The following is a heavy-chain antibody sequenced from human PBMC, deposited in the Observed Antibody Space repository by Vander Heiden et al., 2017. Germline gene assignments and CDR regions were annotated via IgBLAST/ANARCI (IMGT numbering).Heavy chain of an antibody. CDR3: ARLFLIGPYYESSGYVSH. V-gene: IGHV4-39*01. CDR1: GGSIRISSYY. Sequence: QLQLQESGPGLVKTSETLSLTCTVSGGSIRISSYYWGWIRPPPGEGLEWIGSIYFNGNTYYNPSLKSRVTISVDTSKNQFSLKLSSVTAADTAVYYCARLFLIGPYYESSGYVSHWGQGTMVTVSS. J-gene: IGHJ3*01. D-gene: IGHD3-22*01. CDR2: IYFNGNT.